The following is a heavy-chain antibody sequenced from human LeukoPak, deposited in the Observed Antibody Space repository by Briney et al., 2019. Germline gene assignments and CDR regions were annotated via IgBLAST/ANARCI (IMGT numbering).Heavy chain of an antibody. CDR1: GGSISSYY. V-gene: IGHV4-59*08. CDR3: ARGGYCSGGSCYSTLIDY. Sequence: PSETLSLTCTVSGGSISSYYWSWIRQPPRKGLEWMGYIYYSGSTNYNPSLKSRVTISVDTSKNQFSLNLSSVTAADTAVYYCARGGYCSGGSCYSTLIDYWGQGTLVTVSS. J-gene: IGHJ4*02. CDR2: IYYSGST. D-gene: IGHD2-15*01.